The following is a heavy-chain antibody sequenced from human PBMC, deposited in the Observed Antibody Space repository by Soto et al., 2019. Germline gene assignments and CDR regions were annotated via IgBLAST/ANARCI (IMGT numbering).Heavy chain of an antibody. CDR1: GYTFTTYA. J-gene: IGHJ6*03. CDR3: ARDGDDCSSTSCYRHYYYYYMDV. D-gene: IGHD2-2*02. V-gene: IGHV1-18*01. Sequence: ASVKVSCKASGYTFTTYALHWVRQAPGQRPEWMGWINADSGNTNYAQKLQGRVTMTPDTSTSTAYMELRSLRSDDTAVYYCARDGDDCSSTSCYRHYYYYYMDVWGKGTTVTAP. CDR2: INADSGNT.